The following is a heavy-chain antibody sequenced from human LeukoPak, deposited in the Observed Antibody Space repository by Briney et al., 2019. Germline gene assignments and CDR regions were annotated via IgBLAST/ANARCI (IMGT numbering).Heavy chain of an antibody. D-gene: IGHD6-13*01. CDR1: GFTFDDYA. Sequence: GGSLRLSCAASGFTFDDYAMHWVRQAPGKGLEWVSGISWNSGSIGYADSVKGRFTISRDNAKNSLYLQMNSLRAEDTALYYCAKVQGAAGTGGGSGFDYWGQGTLVTVSS. J-gene: IGHJ4*02. CDR3: AKVQGAAGTGGGSGFDY. CDR2: ISWNSGSI. V-gene: IGHV3-9*01.